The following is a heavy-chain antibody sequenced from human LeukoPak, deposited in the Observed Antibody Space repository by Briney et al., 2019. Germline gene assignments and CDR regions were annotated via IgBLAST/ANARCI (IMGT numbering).Heavy chain of an antibody. Sequence: SETLSLTCTVSGGSISSYYWSWIRHPPAKGLEWIGYIYYSGSTNYNPSLKSRVTISVDTSKNQFSLKLSSVTAADTAVYYCARVGGTNYFDYWGQGTLVTVSS. CDR1: GGSISSYY. V-gene: IGHV4-59*01. D-gene: IGHD1-14*01. CDR3: ARVGGTNYFDY. J-gene: IGHJ4*02. CDR2: IYYSGST.